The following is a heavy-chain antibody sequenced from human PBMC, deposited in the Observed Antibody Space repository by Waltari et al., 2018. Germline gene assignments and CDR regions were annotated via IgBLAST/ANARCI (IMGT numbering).Heavy chain of an antibody. D-gene: IGHD1-1*01. V-gene: IGHV3-30*02. CDR2: IRYDGSNK. CDR1: GFTFSSYG. Sequence: QVQLVESGGGVVQPGGSLRLSCAASGFTFSSYGMYWVRQAPGKGLEWVAFIRYDGSNKYYADSVKGRFTISRDNSKNTLYLQMNSLRAEDTAVYYCAKVATSNDDAFDIWGQGTMVTVSS. CDR3: AKVATSNDDAFDI. J-gene: IGHJ3*02.